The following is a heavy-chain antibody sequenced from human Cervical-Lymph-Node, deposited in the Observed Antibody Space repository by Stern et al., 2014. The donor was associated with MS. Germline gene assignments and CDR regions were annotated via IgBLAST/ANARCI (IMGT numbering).Heavy chain of an antibody. J-gene: IGHJ4*02. CDR2: ISWDGGST. V-gene: IGHV3-43*01. CDR1: GFTFDDYT. CDR3: AKPITMIVVAESSYFDY. Sequence: EVQLVESGGLVVQPGGSLRLSCAASGFTFDDYTMHWVRQAPGKGLEWVSLISWDGGSTYYADSVKGRFTISRDNSKNSLYLQMNSLRTEDTALYYCAKPITMIVVAESSYFDYWGQGTLVTVSS. D-gene: IGHD3-22*01.